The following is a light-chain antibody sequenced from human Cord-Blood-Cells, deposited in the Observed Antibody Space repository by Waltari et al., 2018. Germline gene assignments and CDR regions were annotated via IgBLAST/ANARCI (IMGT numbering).Light chain of an antibody. CDR1: QSVSRY. CDR2: DAS. J-gene: IGKJ3*01. Sequence: EIVLTQSPATLSLSPGERATLSCRASQSVSRYLAWYQQKPGQAPRLLIYDASNRATGIPSRFSGSVSGTDFALTISILEPEDVAVYDCQQRSNWPPVFTFGPGTKVDIK. CDR3: QQRSNWPPVFT. V-gene: IGKV3-11*01.